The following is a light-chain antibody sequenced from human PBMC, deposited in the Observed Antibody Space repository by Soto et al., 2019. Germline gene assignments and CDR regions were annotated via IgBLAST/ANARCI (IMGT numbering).Light chain of an antibody. CDR2: AAS. CDR1: QSISSY. CDR3: QQCYSTPPTFT. Sequence: DIQMTQSPSSLSASVGDRVTITCRASQSISSYLNWYQQKPGKAPKLLIYAASSLQSGVPSRFSGSGSGTDFTLTISSLQPEDFATYYCQQCYSTPPTFTFGPGTKVDIK. V-gene: IGKV1-39*01. J-gene: IGKJ3*01.